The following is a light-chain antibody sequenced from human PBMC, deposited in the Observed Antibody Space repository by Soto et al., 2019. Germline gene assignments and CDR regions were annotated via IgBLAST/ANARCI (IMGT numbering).Light chain of an antibody. CDR3: QQYNNWPYT. V-gene: IGKV3-15*01. CDR2: GAA. Sequence: EIMMTQSPVTLSVSPGERATLSCTASQSVSSNLAWYQQKPGQAPRLLIYGAATRATGIPARLSGSGSGTEFTLTISSLQSEDFAVYYCQQYNNWPYTFGQGTKLEIK. J-gene: IGKJ2*01. CDR1: QSVSSN.